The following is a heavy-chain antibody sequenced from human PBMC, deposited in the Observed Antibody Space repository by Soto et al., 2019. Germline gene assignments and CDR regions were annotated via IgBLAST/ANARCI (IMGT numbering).Heavy chain of an antibody. V-gene: IGHV3-23*01. CDR1: GFTFSSYA. Sequence: PGGSLRLSCAASGFTFSSYAMSWVRQAPGKGLEWVSAISGSGGSTYYADSVKGRFTISRDNSKNTLYLQMNSLRAEDTAVYYCAKDELRDFWSGPDPWGQGTLVTVSS. J-gene: IGHJ5*02. CDR3: AKDELRDFWSGPDP. D-gene: IGHD3-3*01. CDR2: ISGSGGST.